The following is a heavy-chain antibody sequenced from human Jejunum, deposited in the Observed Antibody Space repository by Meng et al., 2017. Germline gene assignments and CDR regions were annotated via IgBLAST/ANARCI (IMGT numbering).Heavy chain of an antibody. CDR3: ARCYSLGYYGLEV. CDR2: IDFSGIA. D-gene: IGHD2-2*02. V-gene: IGHV4-59*01. Sequence: SETLSLTCTVSGGSIRSYYWNWIRQPPGKGLEWIGYIDFSGIANYNPSLKSRVTLSVDTSKNQFSLKLSSVTAADTAVYYCARCYSLGYYGLEVWGQGTAVTVSS. CDR1: GGSIRSYY. J-gene: IGHJ6*02.